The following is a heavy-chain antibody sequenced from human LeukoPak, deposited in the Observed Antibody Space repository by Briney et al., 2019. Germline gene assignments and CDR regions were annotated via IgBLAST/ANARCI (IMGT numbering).Heavy chain of an antibody. V-gene: IGHV3-30*18. CDR3: AKSASSGWTTADY. CDR1: RFTFSNYG. CDR2: ISSGGSNK. Sequence: GGSLRLSRAASRFTFSNYGMHWVRQAPGKGLEWVAIISSGGSNKYYGDSVKGRFTISRDNSKNTLYLQMNSLRAEDTAVYYCAKSASSGWTTADYWGQGTLVTVSS. D-gene: IGHD6-19*01. J-gene: IGHJ4*02.